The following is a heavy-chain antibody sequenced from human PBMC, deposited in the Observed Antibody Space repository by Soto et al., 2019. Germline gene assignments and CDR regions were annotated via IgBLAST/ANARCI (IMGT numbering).Heavy chain of an antibody. J-gene: IGHJ4*02. CDR2: IRSKANSYAT. V-gene: IGHV3-73*01. Sequence: GGSLRLSCAASGFTFSGSAMHWVRQASGKGLEWVGRIRSKANSYATAYAASVKGRFTISRDDSKNTAYLQMNSLKTEDTAVYYCTTPELSGYYYYWGQGTLVTVSS. D-gene: IGHD3-22*01. CDR3: TTPELSGYYYY. CDR1: GFTFSGSA.